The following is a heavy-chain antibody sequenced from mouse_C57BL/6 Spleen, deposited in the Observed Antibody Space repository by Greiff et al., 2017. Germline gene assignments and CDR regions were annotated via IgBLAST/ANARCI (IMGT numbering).Heavy chain of an antibody. CDR1: GFSLTSYG. CDR3: AREGGNWDNAMDY. J-gene: IGHJ4*01. CDR2: IWGVGST. Sequence: QVQLKESGPGLVAPSQSLSITCTVSGFSLTSYGVDWVRQSPGKGLEWLGVIWGVGSTNYNSALKSSLSISKDNSKSQVFLKMNSLQTDDTAMYYCAREGGNWDNAMDYWGQGTSVTVSS. V-gene: IGHV2-6*01. D-gene: IGHD4-1*01.